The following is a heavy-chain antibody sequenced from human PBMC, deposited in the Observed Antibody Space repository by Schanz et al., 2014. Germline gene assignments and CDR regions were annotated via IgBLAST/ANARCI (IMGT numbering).Heavy chain of an antibody. J-gene: IGHJ4*02. CDR3: VSQTGSPNY. V-gene: IGHV3-11*06. D-gene: IGHD6-13*01. CDR1: GFSFSDYY. Sequence: QVHLLESGGGLVEPGGSLRLSCAASGFSFSDYYMTWIRQAPGKGLEWLSYISDSGTYTNYADSVKGRFTISRDNAKRSLFLQMNSLRVEDTAVYFCVSQTGSPNYWGQGTLVTVSS. CDR2: ISDSGTYT.